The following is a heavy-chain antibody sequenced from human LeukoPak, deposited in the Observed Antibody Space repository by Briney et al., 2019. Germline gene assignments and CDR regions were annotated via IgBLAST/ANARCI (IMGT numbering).Heavy chain of an antibody. D-gene: IGHD5-18*01. Sequence: PGRSQGLSCPAAGITFSSYGMHWVRQPPSKGKEWVAVISYDGSNKYYADSVKGRFTISGDNSKNTLYLQMNSLRAEDTAVYYCAKTRGYSYGYLDYWGQGTLVTVSS. CDR2: ISYDGSNK. CDR3: AKTRGYSYGYLDY. CDR1: GITFSSYG. J-gene: IGHJ4*02. V-gene: IGHV3-30*18.